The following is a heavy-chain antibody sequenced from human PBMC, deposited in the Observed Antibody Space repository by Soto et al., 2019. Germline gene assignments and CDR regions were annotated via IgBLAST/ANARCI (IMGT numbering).Heavy chain of an antibody. D-gene: IGHD2-2*01. V-gene: IGHV1-69*02. CDR2: IIPMLTVT. Sequence: QVHLIQSRAEVKKPGSSVKVSCKAAGGTFNTYTLFWVRQAPGHGLEWMGRIIPMLTVTNSAQKFQGRLTLTADKSTGTAFMELTSLRSDDTAVYYCSIGSWSAETFDVWGQGTMVTVSS. CDR3: SIGSWSAETFDV. CDR1: GGTFNTYT. J-gene: IGHJ3*01.